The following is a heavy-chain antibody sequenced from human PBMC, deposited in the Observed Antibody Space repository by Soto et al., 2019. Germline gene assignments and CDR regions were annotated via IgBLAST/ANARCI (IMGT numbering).Heavy chain of an antibody. Sequence: GGSLRLSCAASGFTFSSYAMSWVRQAPGTGLEWVSAIDYGGGSTNYADSVKGRFTISRDNSKNTLYLQMNSLRAEDTAVYYCAKGRESTGSYRPFDYWGQGALVTVSS. J-gene: IGHJ4*02. D-gene: IGHD3-22*01. V-gene: IGHV3-23*01. CDR1: GFTFSSYA. CDR3: AKGRESTGSYRPFDY. CDR2: IDYGGGST.